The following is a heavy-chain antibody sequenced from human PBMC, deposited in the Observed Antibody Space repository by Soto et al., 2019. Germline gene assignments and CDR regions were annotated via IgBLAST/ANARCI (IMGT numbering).Heavy chain of an antibody. D-gene: IGHD3-3*01. J-gene: IGHJ6*02. CDR2: INPNSGGT. CDR1: GYTFTGYY. V-gene: IGHV1-2*02. Sequence: ASVKVSCKASGYTFTGYYMHWVRQAPGQGLEWMGWINPNSGGTNYAQKFQGRVTMTRDTSISTAYMELSRLRSDDTAVYYCARDRGTFGVVIVSYGMDVWGQGTTVTVSS. CDR3: ARDRGTFGVVIVSYGMDV.